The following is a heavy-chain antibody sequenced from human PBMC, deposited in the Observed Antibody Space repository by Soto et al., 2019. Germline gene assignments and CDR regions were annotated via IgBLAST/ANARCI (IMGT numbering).Heavy chain of an antibody. V-gene: IGHV4-31*03. CDR3: ASDRPLYYDILTGYYSHWLDP. Sequence: PSETLSLTCTVSGGSISSGGYYWSWIRQHPGKGLEWIGYIYYSGSTYYNPSLKSRVTISVDTSKNQFSLKLSSVTAADTAVYYCASDRPLYYDILTGYYSHWLDPWGQGTLVPLSS. J-gene: IGHJ5*02. CDR2: IYYSGST. CDR1: GGSISSGGYY. D-gene: IGHD3-9*01.